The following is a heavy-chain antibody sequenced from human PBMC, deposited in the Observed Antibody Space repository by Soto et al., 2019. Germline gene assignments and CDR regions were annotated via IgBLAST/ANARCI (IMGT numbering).Heavy chain of an antibody. CDR1: GYTFTSYG. D-gene: IGHD3-22*01. V-gene: IGHV1-18*01. CDR2: ISASDGST. J-gene: IGHJ6*02. Sequence: ASVKVSCKASGYTFTSYGISWVRQAPGQGLEWMGLISASDGSTNYAQKFQGRVTMTTDTSTSTVYMELSSLRSEDTAVYYCARDLSGYYFDYYYYGMDVWGQGTTVTVSS. CDR3: ARDLSGYYFDYYYYGMDV.